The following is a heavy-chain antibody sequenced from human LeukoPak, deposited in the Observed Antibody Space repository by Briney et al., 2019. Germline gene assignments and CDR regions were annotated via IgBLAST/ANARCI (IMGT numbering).Heavy chain of an antibody. J-gene: IGHJ6*03. CDR3: ARVKDPGGYYYYYYMDV. D-gene: IGHD3-16*01. Sequence: SETLSLTCTVSGGSISSYYWSWIRQPPGKGLEWIGEINHSGSTNYNPSLKSRVTISVDTSKNPFSLKLSSVTAADTAVYYCARVKDPGGYYYYYYMDVWGKGTTGTVSS. V-gene: IGHV4-34*01. CDR2: INHSGST. CDR1: GGSISSYY.